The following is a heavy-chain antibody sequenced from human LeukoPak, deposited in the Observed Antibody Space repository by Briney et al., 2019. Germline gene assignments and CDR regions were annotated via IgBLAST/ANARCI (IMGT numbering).Heavy chain of an antibody. CDR3: PKDLTSDFGDAFDP. V-gene: IGHV3-30*02. D-gene: IGHD3-10*01. CDR1: GFTFSNYG. Sequence: GGSLRLSCAASGFTFSNYGMHWVRQAPGKGLEWVALIRFDGANKYYADSVKGRFTISRDNSKNTLYLQMNSLRAEDTAVYYCPKDLTSDFGDAFDPWGQGTLVTVSS. J-gene: IGHJ5*02. CDR2: IRFDGANK.